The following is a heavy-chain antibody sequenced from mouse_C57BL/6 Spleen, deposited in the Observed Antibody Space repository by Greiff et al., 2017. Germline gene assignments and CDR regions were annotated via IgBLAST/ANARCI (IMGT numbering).Heavy chain of an antibody. D-gene: IGHD2-3*01. CDR1: GYTFTEYT. V-gene: IGHV1-62-2*01. CDR3: ARHEGPYYDGYYGYFDV. Sequence: QVQLQQSGAELVKPGASVKLSCKASGYTFTEYTIHWVKQRSGQGLEWIGWFYPGSGSIKYNEKFKDKATLTADKSSSTVYMELSRLTSEDSAVYFCARHEGPYYDGYYGYFDVWGTGTTVTVSS. CDR2: FYPGSGSI. J-gene: IGHJ1*03.